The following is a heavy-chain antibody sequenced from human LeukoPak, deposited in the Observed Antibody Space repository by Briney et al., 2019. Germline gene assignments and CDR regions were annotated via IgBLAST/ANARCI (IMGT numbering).Heavy chain of an antibody. D-gene: IGHD3-9*01. V-gene: IGHV4-34*01. CDR1: GGSFSAYY. J-gene: IGHJ6*02. Sequence: ASETLSLTCAVYGGSFSAYYWSWVRQPPGKGLEWIGEITHSGSTNYNPSLKSRVTISVDTSKKQFSLRLSSVTAADTAVYYCARAGLRFFDWSQSYYYAMDVWGQGTTVTVSS. CDR2: ITHSGST. CDR3: ARAGLRFFDWSQSYYYAMDV.